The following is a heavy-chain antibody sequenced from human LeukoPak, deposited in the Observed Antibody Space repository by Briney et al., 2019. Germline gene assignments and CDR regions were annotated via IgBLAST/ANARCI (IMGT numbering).Heavy chain of an antibody. J-gene: IGHJ4*02. CDR1: GFTFSSYG. CDR3: AKDGSGWSGYYFDY. V-gene: IGHV3-23*01. CDR2: ISGSGGST. Sequence: QSGGSLRLSCAASGFTFSSYGMSWVRQAPGKGLEWVSAISGSGGSTYYADSVKGRFTISRDNSKNTLYLQMNSLRAEDTALYYCAKDGSGWSGYYFDYWGQGALVTVSS. D-gene: IGHD6-19*01.